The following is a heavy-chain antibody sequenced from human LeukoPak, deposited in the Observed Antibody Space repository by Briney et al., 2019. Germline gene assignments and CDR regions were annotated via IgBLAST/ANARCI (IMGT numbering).Heavy chain of an antibody. D-gene: IGHD4-17*01. CDR3: AKGFQTYGELSFDG. Sequence: GGSLRLSCAASGFTFSNFAMSGVRQAPGKGVEGVSTVSGSASNTYYADSVKGRFTVSRDNSRNTLDLQLNSLRADDTAVYYCAKGFQTYGELSFDGWGQGTLVTVSS. V-gene: IGHV3-23*01. CDR1: GFTFSNFA. CDR2: VSGSASNT. J-gene: IGHJ4*02.